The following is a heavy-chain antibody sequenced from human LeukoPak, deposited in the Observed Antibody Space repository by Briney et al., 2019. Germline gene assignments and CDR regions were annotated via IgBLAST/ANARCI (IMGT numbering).Heavy chain of an antibody. CDR1: GFTFSSYS. CDR2: ISDDETYK. CDR3: ARSPVAGPPNYFDY. Sequence: GGSLRLSCAASGFTFSSYSMHWVRQAPGKGLEWVTAISDDETYKFYADSVKGRFTISRDNSKNTLYLQIDFLTAEDTAVYYCARSPVAGPPNYFDYLGQGTLVTVSS. J-gene: IGHJ4*02. V-gene: IGHV3-30-3*01. D-gene: IGHD6-19*01.